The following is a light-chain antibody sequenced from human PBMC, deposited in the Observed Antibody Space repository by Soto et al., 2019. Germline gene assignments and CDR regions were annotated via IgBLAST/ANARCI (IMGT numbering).Light chain of an antibody. CDR1: QDISNY. CDR2: DAS. V-gene: IGKV1-5*01. Sequence: DIQMTQSPSSMSSSVGYRFTITCRASQDISNYLNWYQQKPGKAPKILIYDASSLESGFQSRFRGSGSGTEFTLTISSLQPDDFATYYCPQYNSYSPLGKGTRLELK. J-gene: IGKJ5*01. CDR3: PQYNSYSP.